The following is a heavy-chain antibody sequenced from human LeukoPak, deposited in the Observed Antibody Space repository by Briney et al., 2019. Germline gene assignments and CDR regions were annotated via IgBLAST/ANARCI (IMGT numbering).Heavy chain of an antibody. CDR3: VTFVGQFDC. J-gene: IGHJ4*02. CDR2: IYYSGST. Sequence: ETLSLTCTVSGGSIGSYYWSWIRQPPGKGLEWIGYIYYSGSTNYNPSLKSRVTISVDTSKKQFSLKLSSVTAADTAVYYCVTFVGQFDCWGQGTLVSVSS. D-gene: IGHD1-26*01. CDR1: GGSIGSYY. V-gene: IGHV4-59*08.